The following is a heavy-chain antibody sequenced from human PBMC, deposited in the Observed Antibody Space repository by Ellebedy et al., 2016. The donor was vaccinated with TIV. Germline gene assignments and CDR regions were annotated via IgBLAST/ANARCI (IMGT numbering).Heavy chain of an antibody. CDR1: GGSISSSSYY. CDR3: ARQAIDAVSEQLVWRGDNWFDP. J-gene: IGHJ5*02. CDR2: IYYSGST. D-gene: IGHD6-6*01. Sequence: MPGGSLRLSCTVSGGSISSSSYYWGWIRQPPGKGLEWIGSIYYSGSTYYNPSLKSRVTISVDTSKNQFSLKLSSVTAADTAVYYCARQAIDAVSEQLVWRGDNWFDPWGQGTLVTVSS. V-gene: IGHV4-39*01.